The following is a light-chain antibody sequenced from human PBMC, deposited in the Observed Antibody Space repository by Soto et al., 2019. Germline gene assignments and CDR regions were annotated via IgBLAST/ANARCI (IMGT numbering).Light chain of an antibody. CDR3: SSYTRISTRV. V-gene: IGLV2-14*01. Sequence: QSALTQPASVSGSPGQSITISCTGTSSDVGSYNYVSWYQQHPGKAPKLMIYEVNNRPSGVSNRFSGSKSGNTASLTISGLQAEDEANYYCSSYTRISTRVFGGGTNLPVL. CDR1: SSDVGSYNY. CDR2: EVN. J-gene: IGLJ3*02.